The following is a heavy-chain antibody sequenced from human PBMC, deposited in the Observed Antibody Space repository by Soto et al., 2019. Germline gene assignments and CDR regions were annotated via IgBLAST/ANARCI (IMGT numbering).Heavy chain of an antibody. V-gene: IGHV3-23*01. CDR2: ISGSGGTT. CDR1: GFTFSSYA. D-gene: IGHD5-12*01. CDR3: AKDRGYSGYDNWFDS. Sequence: EVQLLESGGGLVQPGGSLRLSCAASGFTFSSYAMSWVPQAPGQGLEWVSAISGSGGTTYYADSVKGRFTISRDNSENTLYLQMNSLRAEDTAVYYCAKDRGYSGYDNWFDSWGQGTLVTVSS. J-gene: IGHJ5*01.